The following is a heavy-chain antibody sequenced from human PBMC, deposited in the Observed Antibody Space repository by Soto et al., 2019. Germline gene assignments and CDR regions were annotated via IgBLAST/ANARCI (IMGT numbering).Heavy chain of an antibody. V-gene: IGHV3-23*01. J-gene: IGHJ6*02. CDR2: ISGSGGST. D-gene: IGHD3-9*01. Sequence: PGGSLRLSCAASGFTFSSYAMSWVRQAPGKGLEWVSAISGSGGSTYYADSVKGRFTISRDNSKNTLYLQMNSLRAEDTAVYYCAKDLLQTTPYYDILTGYYMFYGMDVWGHGTTVTVSS. CDR3: AKDLLQTTPYYDILTGYYMFYGMDV. CDR1: GFTFSSYA.